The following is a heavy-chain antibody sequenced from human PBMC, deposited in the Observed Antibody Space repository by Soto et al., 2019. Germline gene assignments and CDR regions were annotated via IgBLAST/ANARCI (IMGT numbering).Heavy chain of an antibody. D-gene: IGHD6-13*01. Sequence: SQTLSLTCAISGDSVSSNSAAWNWIRQSPSRGLEWLGRTYYRSKWYNDYAVSVKSRITINPDTSKNQFSLQLNSVTPEDTAVYYCAREGTAAAGWDYYYYGMDVWGQGTTVTVSS. CDR2: TYYRSKWYN. CDR1: GDSVSSNSAA. V-gene: IGHV6-1*01. CDR3: AREGTAAAGWDYYYYGMDV. J-gene: IGHJ6*02.